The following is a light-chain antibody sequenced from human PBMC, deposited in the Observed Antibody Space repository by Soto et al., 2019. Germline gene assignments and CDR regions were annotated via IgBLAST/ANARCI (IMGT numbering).Light chain of an antibody. CDR3: QHYSNWPPWT. J-gene: IGKJ1*01. CDR2: GAF. V-gene: IGKV3D-15*01. Sequence: EIVLTQSPATLSLSPGERATLSSSASPSVTNYLAWYQQKPGQPPRLLIYGAFNRAAGIPARFSGSGSGTEFTLTISSLQSEDSALYYCQHYSNWPPWTFGRGTKVDIK. CDR1: PSVTNY.